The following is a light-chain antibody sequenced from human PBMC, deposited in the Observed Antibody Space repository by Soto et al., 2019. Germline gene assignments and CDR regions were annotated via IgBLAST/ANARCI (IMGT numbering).Light chain of an antibody. CDR2: DAS. Sequence: DIQLTQSPSTLSASEGDTVTISCRASESLIGWLAWYQQRPGSAPKLLIYDASSLEGGVPSRFTGDGSGTEFSLTIASLQPDDFGTYYCQQYKSYPWTFGQGTKVDLK. CDR1: ESLIGW. J-gene: IGKJ1*01. V-gene: IGKV1-5*01. CDR3: QQYKSYPWT.